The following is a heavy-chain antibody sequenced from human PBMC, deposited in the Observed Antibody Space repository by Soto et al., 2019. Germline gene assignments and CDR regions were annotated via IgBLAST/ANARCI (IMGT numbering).Heavy chain of an antibody. D-gene: IGHD2-2*01. V-gene: IGHV1-46*01. CDR3: AREKYQGDWFDP. CDR1: GYTFTSYY. CDR2: INPSGGST. J-gene: IGHJ5*02. Sequence: ASVKVSCKASGYTFTSYYMHWVRQAPGQGLEWMGIINPSGGSTSYAQKFQGRVTMTRDTSTSTAYMELRSLRSDDTAVYYCAREKYQGDWFDPWGQGTLVTVSS.